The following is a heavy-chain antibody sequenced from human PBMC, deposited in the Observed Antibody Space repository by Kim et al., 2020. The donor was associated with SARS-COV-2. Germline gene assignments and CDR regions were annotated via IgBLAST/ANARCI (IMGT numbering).Heavy chain of an antibody. V-gene: IGHV4-34*01. J-gene: IGHJ5*02. Sequence: SETLSLTCAVYGGSFSGYYWSWIRQPPGKGLEWIGEINHSGSTNYNPSLKSRVTISVDTSKNQFSLKLSSVTAADTAVYYCARGRGIAAAGHWFDPWGQGTLVTVSS. CDR1: GGSFSGYY. CDR2: INHSGST. CDR3: ARGRGIAAAGHWFDP. D-gene: IGHD6-13*01.